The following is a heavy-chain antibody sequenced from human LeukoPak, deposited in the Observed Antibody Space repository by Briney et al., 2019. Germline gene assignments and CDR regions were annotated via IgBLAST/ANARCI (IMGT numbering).Heavy chain of an antibody. CDR2: IHHSGSS. Sequence: SETLSLTCTVSGGSVESGYCFWSWIRQPPGKGLEWIGYIHHSGSSNYSPSLQSRVAISLDTSKNQFSLKVNSMTAADTAVYYCARDHGDYGDYGNYDYWGQGILVTVSS. CDR1: GGSVESGYCF. CDR3: ARDHGDYGDYGNYDY. D-gene: IGHD4-17*01. J-gene: IGHJ4*02. V-gene: IGHV4-61*01.